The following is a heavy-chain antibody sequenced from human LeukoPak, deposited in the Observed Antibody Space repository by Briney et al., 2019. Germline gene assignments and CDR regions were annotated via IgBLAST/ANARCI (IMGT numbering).Heavy chain of an antibody. CDR3: ARALYYYGSGRILGY. Sequence: EASVTVSCTASGYTFTNYAMNWVRQAPGQGLEWMGWINTNTGNPTYAQGFTGRFVFSLDTSVSTAYLQISSLKAEDTAVYYCARALYYYGSGRILGYWGQGTLVTVSS. D-gene: IGHD3-10*01. CDR2: INTNTGNP. V-gene: IGHV7-4-1*02. J-gene: IGHJ4*02. CDR1: GYTFTNYA.